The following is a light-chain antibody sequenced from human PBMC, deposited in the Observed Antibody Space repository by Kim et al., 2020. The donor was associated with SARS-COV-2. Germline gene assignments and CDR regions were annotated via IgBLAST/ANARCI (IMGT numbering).Light chain of an antibody. CDR1: QGIGTS. Sequence: VTPKANATITNRASQGIGTSLLWYQQKPDQSPKRLIKYASQSISGVPSRFSGSGSGTDFTLTINSLEAEDAATYYCQQSSSVPRTFGQGTKVDIK. J-gene: IGKJ1*01. CDR3: QQSSSVPRT. V-gene: IGKV6-21*02. CDR2: YAS.